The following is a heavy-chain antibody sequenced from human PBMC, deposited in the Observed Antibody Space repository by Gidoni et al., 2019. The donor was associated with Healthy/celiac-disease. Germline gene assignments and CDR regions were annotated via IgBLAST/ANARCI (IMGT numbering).Heavy chain of an antibody. CDR1: GLTCSNAW. V-gene: IGHV3-15*01. CDR2: TKSKTDGWTT. D-gene: IGHD3-16*01. J-gene: IGHJ4*02. CDR3: TTGEWLGGDNDY. Sequence: EVQLVESGGGLVKPGGSLRLSCVASGLTCSNAWMSWVRQATGKGLEWVGRTKSKTDGWTTDYAAPVKGRFTISRDDSNNTLYLQMNSLKTEDTAVYYCTTGEWLGGDNDYWGQGTLVTVSS.